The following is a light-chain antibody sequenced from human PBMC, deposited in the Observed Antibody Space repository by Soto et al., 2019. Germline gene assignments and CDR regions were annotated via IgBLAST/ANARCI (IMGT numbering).Light chain of an antibody. CDR2: DAS. CDR1: QSISSC. J-gene: IGKJ1*01. V-gene: IGKV1-5*01. Sequence: DIQMTQSPSTLSASVGDRVTITCRASQSISSCLAWYQQKPGKAPKLLIYDASSLESGVPSRFSGSGSGTGCTLHSRRLQPDDFSSYYCQQYNSYSQTFGRGTKVEIK. CDR3: QQYNSYSQT.